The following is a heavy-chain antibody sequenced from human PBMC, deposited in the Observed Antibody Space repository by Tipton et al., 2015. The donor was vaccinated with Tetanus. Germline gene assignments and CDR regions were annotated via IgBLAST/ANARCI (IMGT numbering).Heavy chain of an antibody. CDR1: GYALTGHY. CDR3: ARDTPMGGIRPFDL. V-gene: IGHV1-2*02. J-gene: IGHJ4*02. Sequence: QVQLVQSGAEVKKPGASVKVSCEASGYALTGHYMHWVRLAPGQGLEWMGWINPNNGGTNYAQKFLGRVTMTRDTSINTAYLELRNLRSDDTAVYFCARDTPMGGIRPFDLWGQGTLVTVSS. D-gene: IGHD2-15*01. CDR2: INPNNGGT.